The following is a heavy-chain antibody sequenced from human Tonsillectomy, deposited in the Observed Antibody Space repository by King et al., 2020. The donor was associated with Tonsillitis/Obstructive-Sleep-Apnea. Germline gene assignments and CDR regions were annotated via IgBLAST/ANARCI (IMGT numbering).Heavy chain of an antibody. J-gene: IGHJ3*02. D-gene: IGHD3-22*01. CDR3: ARDNYYDSSGNYYRGAFDI. Sequence: VQLVESGGCVVQPGRSLRLSCAASAFTFSTHTMHWVRQAPGKGLEWVAVISSDGSNKYYADSVKGRFTISRDNAKNTLYLQMNSLRAEDTAVYYCARDNYYDSSGNYYRGAFDIWGQGTMVTVSS. V-gene: IGHV3-30*04. CDR1: AFTFSTHT. CDR2: ISSDGSNK.